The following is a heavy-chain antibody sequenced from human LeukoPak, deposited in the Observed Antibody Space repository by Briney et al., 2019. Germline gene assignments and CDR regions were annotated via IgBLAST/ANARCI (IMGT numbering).Heavy chain of an antibody. CDR3: AKGRGSGTYHSGLFDF. V-gene: IGHV4-59*01. CDR1: GGSISSYY. J-gene: IGHJ4*02. CDR2: IYYSGST. Sequence: SETLSLTCTVSGGSISSYYWSWIRQPPGKGLEWIGYIYYSGSTNYNPSLKSRVTISVDTSKNQISLRMTSVTAADTAIYYCAKGRGSGTYHSGLFDFWGQGTPVTVSS. D-gene: IGHD3-10*01.